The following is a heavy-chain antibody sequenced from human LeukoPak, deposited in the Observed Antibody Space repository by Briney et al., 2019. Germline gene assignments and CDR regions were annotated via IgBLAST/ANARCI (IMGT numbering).Heavy chain of an antibody. CDR1: GFTFSSYA. Sequence: GGSLRLSCAASGFTFSSYAMSWVRQAPGKGLEWVSGISGSGGSTHYADSVKDRFTISRDNSKNTLYLQMNSLRAEDTAVYYCAREVSGTYCDYWGQGSLVTVSS. CDR3: AREVSGTYCDY. CDR2: ISGSGGST. V-gene: IGHV3-23*01. D-gene: IGHD1-26*01. J-gene: IGHJ4*02.